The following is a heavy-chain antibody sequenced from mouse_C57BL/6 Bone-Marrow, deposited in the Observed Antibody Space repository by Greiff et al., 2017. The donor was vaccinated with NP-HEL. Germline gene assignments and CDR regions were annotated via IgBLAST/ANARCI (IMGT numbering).Heavy chain of an antibody. CDR3: ARDSWDVRLYYFDY. CDR1: GFTFSSYA. D-gene: IGHD4-1*01. V-gene: IGHV5-4*01. J-gene: IGHJ2*01. CDR2: ISDGGSYT. Sequence: EVQLVESGGGLVKPGGSLKLSCAASGFTFSSYAMSWVRQTPEKRLEWVATISDGGSYTYYPDNVKGRFTLSRDNAKNNLYLQMSHLKSEDTALYYCARDSWDVRLYYFDYWGQGTTLTVSS.